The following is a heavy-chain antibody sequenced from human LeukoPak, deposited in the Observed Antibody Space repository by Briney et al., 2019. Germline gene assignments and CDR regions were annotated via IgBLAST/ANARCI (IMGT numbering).Heavy chain of an antibody. Sequence: GGSLRLSCAASGFTFSSYSMNWVRQAPGKGLEWVSSISSSSSYIYYADSVKGRFTISRDNAKNSLYLQMNSLRADDTAVYYCAKDIGDYYDSSGYQTLYYYYGMDVWGQGTTVTVSS. J-gene: IGHJ6*02. V-gene: IGHV3-21*01. CDR1: GFTFSSYS. D-gene: IGHD3-22*01. CDR2: ISSSSSYI. CDR3: AKDIGDYYDSSGYQTLYYYYGMDV.